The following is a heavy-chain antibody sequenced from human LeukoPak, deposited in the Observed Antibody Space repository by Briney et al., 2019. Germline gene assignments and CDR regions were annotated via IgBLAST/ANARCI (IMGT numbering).Heavy chain of an antibody. CDR2: INWNGGST. CDR1: GFTFDDYG. Sequence: PGGSLRLSCAASGFTFDDYGMSWVRQAPGKGLEWVSGINWNGGSTGYADSVKGRFTISRDNAKNSLYLQMNSLRAEDTALYYCAREPPPNLDYGGSSQDYYYYYYVDVWGKGTTVTVSS. V-gene: IGHV3-20*04. CDR3: AREPPPNLDYGGSSQDYYYYYYVDV. D-gene: IGHD4-23*01. J-gene: IGHJ6*03.